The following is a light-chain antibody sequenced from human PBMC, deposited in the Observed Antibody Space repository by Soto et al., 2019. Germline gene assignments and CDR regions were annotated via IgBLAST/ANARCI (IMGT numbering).Light chain of an antibody. CDR2: DNN. Sequence: QSMLTQPPSVSVASGQKVTISCSGSNSNIGNNYVSWYQHLPGTAPKLLIYDNNKRPSGIPDRFSGTKSGTSATLGITGLQTGDEADYYCATWDSSLIAGVFGGGTKLTVL. CDR3: ATWDSSLIAGV. J-gene: IGLJ2*01. V-gene: IGLV1-51*01. CDR1: NSNIGNNY.